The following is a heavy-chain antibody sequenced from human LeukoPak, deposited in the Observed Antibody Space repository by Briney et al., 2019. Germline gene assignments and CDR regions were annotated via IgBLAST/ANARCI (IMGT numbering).Heavy chain of an antibody. CDR2: IYSTGST. V-gene: IGHV4-4*07. CDR1: GGSISSYY. Sequence: SETLSLTCTVSGGSISSYYWSWIRRPAGKGLEWIGRIYSTGSTNYNPSLKSRVTMSVDTSKNQSSLRLRSVTAADTAVYYCARQIASAGTAGFDFWGQGALVTVSS. CDR3: ARQIASAGTAGFDF. J-gene: IGHJ4*02. D-gene: IGHD6-13*01.